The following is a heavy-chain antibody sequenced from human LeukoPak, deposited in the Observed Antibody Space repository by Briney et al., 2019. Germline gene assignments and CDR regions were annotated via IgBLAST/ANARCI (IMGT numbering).Heavy chain of an antibody. CDR1: GFTVSSNY. CDR3: ARVHSHTIGYDY. CDR2: IKQDGSEK. J-gene: IGHJ4*02. Sequence: GGSLRLSCAASGFTVSSNYMSWVRQAPGKGLEWVANIKQDGSEKYYVDSVKGRFTISRDNAKNSLYLQMNSLRAEDTAVYYCARVHSHTIGYDYWGQGTLVTVSS. D-gene: IGHD2/OR15-2a*01. V-gene: IGHV3-7*01.